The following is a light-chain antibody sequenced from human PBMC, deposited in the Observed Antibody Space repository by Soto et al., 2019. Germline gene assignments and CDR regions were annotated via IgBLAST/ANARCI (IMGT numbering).Light chain of an antibody. J-gene: IGLJ3*02. CDR2: EVT. CDR1: SSDVGAYKY. Sequence: QSALTQPPSPSGSPGQSVTISCTGTSSDVGAYKYVSWYQQYPGKAPKLMIYEVTKRPSGVPDRFSGSKSGNTASLTVSGLQAEDEADDYCASYVGNDIWVFGGGTKLTVL. CDR3: ASYVGNDIWV. V-gene: IGLV2-8*01.